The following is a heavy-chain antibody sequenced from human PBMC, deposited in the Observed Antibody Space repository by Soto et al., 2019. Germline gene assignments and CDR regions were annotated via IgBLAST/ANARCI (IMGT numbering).Heavy chain of an antibody. J-gene: IGHJ4*02. V-gene: IGHV5-51*01. CDR3: ARHLGLAVVVPAADY. D-gene: IGHD2-2*01. Sequence: PGEXLKISCKGSGYSFSSYWIGWVRQMPGKALEWMGIIYPGDSDTRYSPSFQGQVTISADKSISTAYLQWSSLKASDTAMYYCARHLGLAVVVPAADYWGQGTLVTVSS. CDR2: IYPGDSDT. CDR1: GYSFSSYW.